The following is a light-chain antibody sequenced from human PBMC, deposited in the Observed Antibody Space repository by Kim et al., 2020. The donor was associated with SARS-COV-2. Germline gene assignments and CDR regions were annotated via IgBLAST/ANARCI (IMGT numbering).Light chain of an antibody. V-gene: IGKV1-39*01. Sequence: DIQMTQSPPSLSASVGDRVTIVCRASQSISTYLNWYQQKQGKAPKLLIYAASNLQSGVPSRFSGSGSGTDFTLTISSLQPEDFATYYCQQSHTAPSLTFGGGTKVDIK. CDR2: AAS. J-gene: IGKJ4*01. CDR1: QSISTY. CDR3: QQSHTAPSLT.